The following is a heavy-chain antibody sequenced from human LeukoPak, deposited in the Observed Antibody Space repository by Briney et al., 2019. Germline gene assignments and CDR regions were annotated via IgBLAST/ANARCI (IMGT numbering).Heavy chain of an antibody. CDR3: ARDREARRDYYDSSGYYDY. CDR2: IKQDGSEK. J-gene: IGHJ4*02. CDR1: GFTFSSYW. V-gene: IGHV3-7*01. D-gene: IGHD3-22*01. Sequence: PGGSLRLSCAASGFTFSSYWMSWVRQAPGKGLEWVANIKQDGSEKYYVDSVKGRFTISRDNAKNSLYLQMNSLRAEDTAVYYCARDREARRDYYDSSGYYDYWGQGTLVTVSS.